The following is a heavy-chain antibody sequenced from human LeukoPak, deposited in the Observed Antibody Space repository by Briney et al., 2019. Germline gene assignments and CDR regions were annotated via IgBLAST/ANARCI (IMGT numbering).Heavy chain of an antibody. CDR1: GYTFTIYP. CDR2: INAGNGNT. CDR3: ARSVGITVAGTGTNWFDP. Sequence: ASVKVSCKASGYTFTIYPMHWVRQAPGQRLEWMGWINAGNGNTKYSQKFQGRVTITRDTSASTAYMELSSLTSEDTAVYYCARSVGITVAGTGTNWFDPWGQGTLVTVSS. V-gene: IGHV1-3*01. D-gene: IGHD6-19*01. J-gene: IGHJ5*02.